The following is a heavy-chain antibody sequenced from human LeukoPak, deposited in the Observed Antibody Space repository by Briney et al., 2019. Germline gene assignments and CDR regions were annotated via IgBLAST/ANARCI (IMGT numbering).Heavy chain of an antibody. Sequence: ASXKVSCKASGYTFTGYYIHWVRQAPGQGPEWMGWINPDSGGTNYAQKFQGRVTMSRDTSISTAYMEVSRLRSDDTAVYYCAREPIVLVPAAIFNWFDPWGQGTLVTVSS. V-gene: IGHV1-2*02. D-gene: IGHD2-2*02. CDR1: GYTFTGYY. J-gene: IGHJ5*02. CDR3: AREPIVLVPAAIFNWFDP. CDR2: INPDSGGT.